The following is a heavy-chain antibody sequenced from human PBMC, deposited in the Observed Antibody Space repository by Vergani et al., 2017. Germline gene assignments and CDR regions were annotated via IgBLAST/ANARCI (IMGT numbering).Heavy chain of an antibody. CDR1: GFTFSSYA. J-gene: IGHJ6*02. D-gene: IGHD5-18*01. V-gene: IGHV3-30-3*01. CDR3: ARDQLWRYYYDDMDV. CDR2: ITYDGSNT. Sequence: QVQLVESGGGVVQPGRSLRLSCAASGFTFSSYAMNWVRPAPGKGMEWVAVITYDGSNTYYADSVKGRFTISRDNSKKTLYLQMNSLRAEDTAVYYCARDQLWRYYYDDMDVWGQGTTVTVSS.